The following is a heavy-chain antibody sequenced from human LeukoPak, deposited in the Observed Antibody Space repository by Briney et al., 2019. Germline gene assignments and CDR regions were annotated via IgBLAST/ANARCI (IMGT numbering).Heavy chain of an antibody. D-gene: IGHD6-19*01. Sequence: GASVKVSCKASGYTFTSYDINWVRQATGQGLEWMGWMNPNSGNTGYAQKFQGRVTITRNTSISTAYMELSSLRSEDTAVYYCARGRIAVAGQLGYWGQGTLVTVSS. CDR3: ARGRIAVAGQLGY. CDR2: MNPNSGNT. J-gene: IGHJ4*02. V-gene: IGHV1-8*03. CDR1: GYTFTSYD.